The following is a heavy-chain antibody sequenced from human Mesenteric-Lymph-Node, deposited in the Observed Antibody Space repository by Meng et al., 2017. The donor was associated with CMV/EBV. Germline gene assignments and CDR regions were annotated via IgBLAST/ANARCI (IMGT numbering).Heavy chain of an antibody. CDR1: GFSVNSSY. CDR2: ISSSSSYI. J-gene: IGHJ4*02. V-gene: IGHV3-21*06. D-gene: IGHD1-26*01. CDR3: ARDAKWELPGY. Sequence: GGSLRLSCAASGFSVNSSYMSWVRQAPGKGLEWVSSISSSSSYIYYADSVKGRFTISRDNAKNSLYLQMNSLRVEDTAFYYCARDAKWELPGYWGQGTLVTVSS.